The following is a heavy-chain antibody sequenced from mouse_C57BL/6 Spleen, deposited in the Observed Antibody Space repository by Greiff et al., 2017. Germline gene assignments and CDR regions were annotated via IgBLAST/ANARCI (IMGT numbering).Heavy chain of an antibody. J-gene: IGHJ4*01. CDR2: ISSGGDYI. Sequence: EVKLVESGEGLVKPGGSLKLSCAASGFTFSSYAMSWVRQTPEKRLEWVAYISSGGDYIYYADTVKGRFTISRDNARNTLYLQMSSLKSEDTAMYYCTRGGIYYDYDWYAMDYWGQGTSVTVSS. CDR3: TRGGIYYDYDWYAMDY. V-gene: IGHV5-9-1*02. CDR1: GFTFSSYA. D-gene: IGHD2-4*01.